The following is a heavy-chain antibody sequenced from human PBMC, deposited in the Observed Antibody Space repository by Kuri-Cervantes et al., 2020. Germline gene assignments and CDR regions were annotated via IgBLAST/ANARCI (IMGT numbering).Heavy chain of an antibody. CDR1: GFTSSSYA. CDR3: ASHIAVARMVDY. D-gene: IGHD6-19*01. V-gene: IGHV3-23*01. Sequence: GESLKISCAASGFTSSSYAMNWVRQTPGKGLEWVSAITGSGGNTYYADSVKGRFTISRDNSKNTLYLQMNSLRAEDTAVYYCASHIAVARMVDYWGQGTLVTVSS. CDR2: ITGSGGNT. J-gene: IGHJ4*02.